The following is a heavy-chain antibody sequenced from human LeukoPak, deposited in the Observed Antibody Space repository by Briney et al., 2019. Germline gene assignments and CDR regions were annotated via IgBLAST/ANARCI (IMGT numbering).Heavy chain of an antibody. CDR3: ASFCASTTCYNDGTNFAF. J-gene: IGHJ4*02. CDR2: IHTSGST. Sequence: SETLSLTCTVSGDSISSYYWSWIRQPAGRGLEWIGLIHTSGSTNYNPSLKSRITMSTDTSKNQFSLNLSSVTAADSAVYYCASFCASTTCYNDGTNFAFWGQGTLVTVSS. D-gene: IGHD2-2*01. CDR1: GDSISSYY. V-gene: IGHV4-4*07.